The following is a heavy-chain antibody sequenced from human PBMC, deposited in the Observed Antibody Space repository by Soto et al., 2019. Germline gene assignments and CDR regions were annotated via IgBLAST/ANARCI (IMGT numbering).Heavy chain of an antibody. Sequence: QVQLVQSGGEVKKPGASVRVSCKASGYTFTTYGISWVRQAPGQGLEWMGWMSAYSGDTRYAQKIQGRVAMTRDTSTSPAYMELGSVRSDDTAVYYCVREVENVTGMVSFGYWGQGPLVTVSS. CDR3: VREVENVTGMVSFGY. CDR1: GYTFTTYG. J-gene: IGHJ4*02. V-gene: IGHV1-18*04. D-gene: IGHD5-18*01. CDR2: MSAYSGDT.